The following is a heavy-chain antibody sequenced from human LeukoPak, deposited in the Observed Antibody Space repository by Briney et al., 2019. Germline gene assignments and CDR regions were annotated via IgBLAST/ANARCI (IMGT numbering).Heavy chain of an antibody. J-gene: IGHJ5*02. CDR2: IRYGGSNK. CDR3: AKDVVEGLWFGEGFDP. V-gene: IGHV3-30*02. Sequence: GGSLRLSCAASGFTFSSYGMHWVRQAPGKGLEWVAFIRYGGSNKYYADSVKGRFTISRDNSKNTLYLQMNSLRAEDTAVYYCAKDVVEGLWFGEGFDPWGQGTLVTVSS. CDR1: GFTFSSYG. D-gene: IGHD3-10*01.